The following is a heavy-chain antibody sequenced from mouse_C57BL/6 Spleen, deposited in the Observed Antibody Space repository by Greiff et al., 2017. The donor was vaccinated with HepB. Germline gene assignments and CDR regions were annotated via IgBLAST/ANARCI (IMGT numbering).Heavy chain of an antibody. J-gene: IGHJ3*01. Sequence: VQLQQPGAELVRPGSSVKLSCKASGYTFTSYWMHWVKQRPIQGLEWIGNIDPSDSETHYNQKFKDKATLTVDKSSSTAYMQLSSLTSEDSAVYYCARGGDYYGSRDWFAYWGQGTLVTVSA. CDR2: IDPSDSET. V-gene: IGHV1-52*01. D-gene: IGHD1-1*01. CDR3: ARGGDYYGSRDWFAY. CDR1: GYTFTSYW.